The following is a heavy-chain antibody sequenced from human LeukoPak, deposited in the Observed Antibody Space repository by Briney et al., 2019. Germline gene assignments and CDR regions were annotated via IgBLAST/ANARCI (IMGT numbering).Heavy chain of an antibody. V-gene: IGHV3-48*01. CDR1: GFTFSSYS. D-gene: IGHD6-13*01. CDR2: ISVGSDTI. Sequence: GGSLRLSCAASGFTFSSYSMNWVRPAPGRGLEWVSYISVGSDTIYYADSVKGRFTISRDSSKNTLYLQMNSLRAEDTAVYYCAKPSTSWSTALDAFNIWGQGTMVTVSS. J-gene: IGHJ3*02. CDR3: AKPSTSWSTALDAFNI.